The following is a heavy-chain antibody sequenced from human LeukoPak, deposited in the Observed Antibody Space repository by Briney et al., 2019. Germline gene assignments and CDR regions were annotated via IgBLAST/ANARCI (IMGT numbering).Heavy chain of an antibody. Sequence: SVKVSCKASGGTFSSYAISWVRQAPGQGLEWMGRIIPIFGIANYAQKFQGRVTITADKSTSTAYMELSSLRSEDTAVYYCAREVDGHNDLDYWGQGTLVTVSS. CDR2: IIPIFGIA. J-gene: IGHJ4*02. CDR1: GGTFSSYA. D-gene: IGHD5-24*01. V-gene: IGHV1-69*04. CDR3: AREVDGHNDLDY.